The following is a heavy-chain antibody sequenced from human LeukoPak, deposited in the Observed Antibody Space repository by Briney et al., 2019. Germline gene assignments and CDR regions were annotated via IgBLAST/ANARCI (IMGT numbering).Heavy chain of an antibody. Sequence: GGSLRLSCAASGLTFSSYAMSWVRQAPGKGLEWVSAISGSGGSTYYADSVKGRFTISRDNSKNTLYLQMNSLRAEDTAVYYCAKYSGSYLYYFDYWGQGTLVTVSS. D-gene: IGHD1-26*01. V-gene: IGHV3-23*01. CDR2: ISGSGGST. CDR1: GLTFSSYA. CDR3: AKYSGSYLYYFDY. J-gene: IGHJ4*02.